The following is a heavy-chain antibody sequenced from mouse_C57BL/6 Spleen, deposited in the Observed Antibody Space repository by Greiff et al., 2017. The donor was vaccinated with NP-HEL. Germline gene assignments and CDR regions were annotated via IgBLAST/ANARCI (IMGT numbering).Heavy chain of an antibody. Sequence: QVQLQQPGAELVKPGASVKLSCKASGYTFTSYWMHWVKQRPGQGLEWIGMIHPNSGSTNYNEKFKSKATLTVDKSSSTAYMQLSSLTSEDSAVYYCARCPANCYAMDYWGQGTSVTVSS. CDR3: ARCPANCYAMDY. V-gene: IGHV1-64*01. CDR1: GYTFTSYW. J-gene: IGHJ4*01. D-gene: IGHD4-1*01. CDR2: IHPNSGST.